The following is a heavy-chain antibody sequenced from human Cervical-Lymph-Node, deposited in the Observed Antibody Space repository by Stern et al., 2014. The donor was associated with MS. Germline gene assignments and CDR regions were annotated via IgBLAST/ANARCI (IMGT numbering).Heavy chain of an antibody. CDR1: GFAFRDFA. CDR3: AKAPAYYYDTSGYYEFDY. J-gene: IGHJ4*02. D-gene: IGHD3-22*01. CDR2: TSGSGIGT. V-gene: IGHV3-23*04. Sequence: VQLVESGGDLVQPGGSLRLSCAASGFAFRDFAMTWVRQAPGKRLEWVSSTSGSGIGTYYADSVKGRFTISRDNSRNTLYLQMDSLRAEDTAVYYCAKAPAYYYDTSGYYEFDYRGQGTLVTVSS.